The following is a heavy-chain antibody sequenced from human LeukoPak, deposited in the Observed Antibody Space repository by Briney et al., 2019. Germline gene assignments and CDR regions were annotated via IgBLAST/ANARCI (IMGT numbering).Heavy chain of an antibody. CDR3: ARESEWELLQNYFDY. V-gene: IGHV3-21*01. J-gene: IGHJ4*02. D-gene: IGHD1-26*01. Sequence: KSWGSLRLSCAASGFTFSSYSMNWVRQAPGKGLEWISSISSSSSYIYYADSVKGRFTISRDNAKNSLYLQMNSLRAEDTAVYYCARESEWELLQNYFDYWGQGTLVTVSS. CDR2: ISSSSSYI. CDR1: GFTFSSYS.